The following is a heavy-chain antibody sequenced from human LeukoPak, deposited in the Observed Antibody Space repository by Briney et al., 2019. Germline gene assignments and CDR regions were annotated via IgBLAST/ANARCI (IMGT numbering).Heavy chain of an antibody. CDR1: GGTFSSYA. V-gene: IGHV1-69*05. D-gene: IGHD6-25*01. Sequence: SVKVSCKASGGTFSSYAISWVRQAPGQGLEWTGRIIPIFGAANYAQKFQGRVTITTDESTSTAYMELSSLRSEDMAVYYCARRSQRGFDPWGQGTLVTVSS. CDR3: ARRSQRGFDP. CDR2: IIPIFGAA. J-gene: IGHJ5*02.